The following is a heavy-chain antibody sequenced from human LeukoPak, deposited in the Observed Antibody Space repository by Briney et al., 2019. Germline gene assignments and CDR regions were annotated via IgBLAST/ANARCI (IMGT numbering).Heavy chain of an antibody. Sequence: GGSLRLSCAASEFTFSNYGMHWVRQAPGKGLEWVAVISYDGSNKYYADSVKGRFTISRDNSKNTLYLQMNSLRAEDTAVYYCAKTFYYYDSSGYRYWGQGTLVTVSS. CDR2: ISYDGSNK. D-gene: IGHD3-22*01. CDR3: AKTFYYYDSSGYRY. CDR1: EFTFSNYG. V-gene: IGHV3-30*18. J-gene: IGHJ4*02.